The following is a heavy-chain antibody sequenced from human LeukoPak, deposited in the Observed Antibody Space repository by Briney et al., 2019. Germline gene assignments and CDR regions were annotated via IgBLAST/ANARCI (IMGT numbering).Heavy chain of an antibody. Sequence: GGSLRLSCAASGFTFSSYAMSWVRQAPGKGLEWVSAISGSGGSTYYADSVKGRFTISRDNSKNTLYLQMNSLRAEDTAVYYCARDDYDSSVFYGMDVWGQGTTVTVSS. CDR2: ISGSGGST. J-gene: IGHJ6*02. D-gene: IGHD3-22*01. V-gene: IGHV3-23*01. CDR1: GFTFSSYA. CDR3: ARDDYDSSVFYGMDV.